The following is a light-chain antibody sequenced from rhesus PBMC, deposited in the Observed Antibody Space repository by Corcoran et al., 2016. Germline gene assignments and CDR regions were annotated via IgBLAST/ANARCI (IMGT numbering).Light chain of an antibody. CDR1: QSVSSR. CDR2: DAS. Sequence: EIVMTQSPGTLSLSPGERATLSCRASQSVSSRLAWYQQKPGQAPRRLNYDASRRVTGIPERFSGSGSGTDFTLTINSLEPEDVAVYFCQQESNWSLTFGRGTKVEIK. CDR3: QQESNWSLT. J-gene: IGKJ4*01. V-gene: IGKV3-17*02.